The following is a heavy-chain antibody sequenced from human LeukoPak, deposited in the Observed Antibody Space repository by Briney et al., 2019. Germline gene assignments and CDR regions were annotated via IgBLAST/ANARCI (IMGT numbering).Heavy chain of an antibody. CDR2: IIPIFGTA. D-gene: IGHD3-3*01. CDR3: ARGDYDFWSGYPDAFDT. CDR1: GGTFSSYA. V-gene: IGHV1-69*05. J-gene: IGHJ3*02. Sequence: GASVKVSCKASGGTFSSYAISWVRQAPGQGLEWMGGIIPIFGTANYAQKFQGRVTITTDESTSTAYMELSSLRSEDTAVYYCARGDYDFWSGYPDAFDTWGQGTMVTVSS.